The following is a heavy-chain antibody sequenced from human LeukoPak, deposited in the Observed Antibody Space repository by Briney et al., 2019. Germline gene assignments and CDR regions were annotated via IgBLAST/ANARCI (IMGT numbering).Heavy chain of an antibody. V-gene: IGHV1-2*02. Sequence: EASVKVSCKASGYTFTGYYMHWVRQAPGQGLEWMGWINPNSGGTNYAQKFQGRVTMTTDTSTSTAYMELRSLRSDDTAVYYCAGRYKLYNWFDPWGQGTLVTVSS. D-gene: IGHD1-14*01. J-gene: IGHJ5*02. CDR1: GYTFTGYY. CDR2: INPNSGGT. CDR3: AGRYKLYNWFDP.